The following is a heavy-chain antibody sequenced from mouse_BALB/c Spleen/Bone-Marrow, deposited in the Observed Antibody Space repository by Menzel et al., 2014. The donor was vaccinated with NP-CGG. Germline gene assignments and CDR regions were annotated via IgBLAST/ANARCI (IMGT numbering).Heavy chain of an antibody. V-gene: IGHV1S137*01. CDR3: AXDYGSNYRYAMVY. J-gene: IGHJ4*01. Sequence: KQSHAKXXEWIGVNSMXXGKTNYNQQFKGKATMTVDKSSSTAYMEXXXXTXEDSXIYYCAXDYGSNYRYAMVYWGQGXSVTVSS. D-gene: IGHD1-1*01. CDR2: NSMXXGKT.